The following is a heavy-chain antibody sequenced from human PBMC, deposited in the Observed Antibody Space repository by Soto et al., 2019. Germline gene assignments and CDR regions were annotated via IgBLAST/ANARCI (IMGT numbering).Heavy chain of an antibody. CDR2: IYYSGST. CDR1: GGSISSYY. Sequence: SETLSLTCTVSGGSISSYYWSWIRQPPGKGLEWIGYIYYSGSTNYNPSLKSRVTISVDTSKNQFSLKLSSVTAADTAVYYCARDPGLLWFGEPRGAFDIWGQGTMVTVSS. CDR3: ARDPGLLWFGEPRGAFDI. V-gene: IGHV4-59*01. J-gene: IGHJ3*02. D-gene: IGHD3-10*01.